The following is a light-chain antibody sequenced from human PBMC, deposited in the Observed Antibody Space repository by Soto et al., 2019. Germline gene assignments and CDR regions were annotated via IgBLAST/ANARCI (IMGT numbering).Light chain of an antibody. CDR3: QAYKNCRS. CDR2: GAS. J-gene: IGKJ1*01. CDR1: QSVSRN. Sequence: EIVMTQSPATLSVSPGEXVTLSCRASQSVSRNLAWYQQKPGQAPRLLIYGASTGATGIPARFSGSGSGTEFTLPISSLQSEDFAVYYCQAYKNCRSFGQGSK. V-gene: IGKV3-15*01.